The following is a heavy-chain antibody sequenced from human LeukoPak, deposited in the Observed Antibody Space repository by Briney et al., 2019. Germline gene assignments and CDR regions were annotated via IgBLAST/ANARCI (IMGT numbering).Heavy chain of an antibody. V-gene: IGHV4-30-2*01. J-gene: IGHJ4*02. D-gene: IGHD3-10*01. CDR1: GGSISSGGYS. CDR3: ARVTQGYGSGSFFDY. CDR2: IYHSGST. Sequence: PSQTLSLTCAVSGGSISSGGYSWSWIRQPPGKGLEWIGYIYHSGSTYYNPSLKSRVTISVDRSKNQFSLKLSSVTAADTAVYYCARVTQGYGSGSFFDYWGQGTLVTDSS.